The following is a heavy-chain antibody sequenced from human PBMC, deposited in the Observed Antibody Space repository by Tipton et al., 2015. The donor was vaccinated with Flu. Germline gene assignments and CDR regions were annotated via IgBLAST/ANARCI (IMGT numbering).Heavy chain of an antibody. V-gene: IGHV4-39*07. D-gene: IGHD5-18*01. Sequence: TLSLTCTVSGGSISSSSYYWGWIRQPPGKGLEWIGSIYYSGSTYYNPSLKSRVTISVDTSKNQFSLKLSSVTAADTAVHYCARAGGYGYDYWGQGTLVTVSS. CDR1: GGSISSSSYY. CDR3: ARAGGYGYDY. CDR2: IYYSGST. J-gene: IGHJ4*02.